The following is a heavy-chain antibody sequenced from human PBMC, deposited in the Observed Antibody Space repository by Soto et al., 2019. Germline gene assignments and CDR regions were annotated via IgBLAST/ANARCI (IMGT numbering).Heavy chain of an antibody. CDR1: GFTFRNNG. J-gene: IGHJ4*02. Sequence: QVQLVQSGGGVVQPGTSLRLSCEASGFTFRNNGMHWVRQAPGKGLEWVAVIWQDGSAKYYADSVKGRFTSSRDNSKNTLQLQMNSLRVDDTAVYYCARWGGGKITDYWGQGTLVTVSS. CDR3: ARWGGGKITDY. V-gene: IGHV3-33*01. D-gene: IGHD3-16*01. CDR2: IWQDGSAK.